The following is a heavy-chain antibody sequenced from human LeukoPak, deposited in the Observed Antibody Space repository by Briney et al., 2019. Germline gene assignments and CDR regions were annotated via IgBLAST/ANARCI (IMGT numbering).Heavy chain of an antibody. CDR2: ISSSSSYI. D-gene: IGHD2-2*01. J-gene: IGHJ4*02. CDR1: GFTFSSYS. CDR3: ARSCSSTSCSDY. V-gene: IGHV3-21*01. Sequence: GGSLRLSCAASGFTFSSYSMNWVRQAPGKGLEWVSSISSSSSYIYYADSVKGRFTISRDSAKNSLYLQMNSLRAEDTAVYYCARSCSSTSCSDYWGQGTLVTVSS.